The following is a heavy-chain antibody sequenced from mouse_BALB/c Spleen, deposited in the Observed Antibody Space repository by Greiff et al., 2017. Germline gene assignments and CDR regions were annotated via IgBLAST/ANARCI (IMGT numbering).Heavy chain of an antibody. J-gene: IGHJ1*01. D-gene: IGHD2-3*01. CDR2: ISTYYGNT. CDR1: GYTFTDYA. V-gene: IGHV1-67*01. CDR3: ARWDGYFLDV. Sequence: VQLQESGPELVRPGVSVKISCKGSGYTFTDYAMHWVKQSHAKSLEWIGVISTYYGNTNYNQKFKGKATMTVDKSSSTAYMELARLTSEDSAIYYCARWDGYFLDVWGAGTTVTVSS.